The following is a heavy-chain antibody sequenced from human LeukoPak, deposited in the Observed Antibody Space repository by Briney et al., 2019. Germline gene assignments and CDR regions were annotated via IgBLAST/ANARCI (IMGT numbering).Heavy chain of an antibody. Sequence: GGSLRLSCAASGFTFSSYWLHWVRQAPGKGLVWVSRIKTDGSITDYADSVKGRFTISRDNSKNTLYLQMNSLRAEDTAVYYCASLRSSSWYDHFDYWGQGTLVTVSS. D-gene: IGHD6-13*01. V-gene: IGHV3-74*01. J-gene: IGHJ4*02. CDR2: IKTDGSIT. CDR3: ASLRSSSWYDHFDY. CDR1: GFTFSSYW.